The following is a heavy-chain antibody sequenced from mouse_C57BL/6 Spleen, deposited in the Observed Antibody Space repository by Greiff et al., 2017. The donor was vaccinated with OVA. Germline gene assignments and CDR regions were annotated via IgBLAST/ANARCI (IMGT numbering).Heavy chain of an antibody. V-gene: IGHV1-26*01. D-gene: IGHD1-1*01. Sequence: EVQLQQSGPELVKPGASVKISCKASGYTFTDYYMNWVKQSHGKSLEWIGDINPNNGGTSYNQKFKGKATLTVDKSSSTAYMELRSLTSEDSAVYYCAREVSYYGSSPGYFDVWGTGTTVTVSS. CDR1: GYTFTDYY. J-gene: IGHJ1*03. CDR2: INPNNGGT. CDR3: AREVSYYGSSPGYFDV.